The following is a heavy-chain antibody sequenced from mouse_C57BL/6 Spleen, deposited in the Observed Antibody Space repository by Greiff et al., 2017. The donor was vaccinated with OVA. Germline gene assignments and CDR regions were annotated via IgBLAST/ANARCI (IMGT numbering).Heavy chain of an antibody. J-gene: IGHJ4*01. D-gene: IGHD1-1*01. CDR2: IDPSDSET. V-gene: IGHV1-52*01. CDR3: ARAGYYGSFAMDY. Sequence: VQLQQPGAELVRPGSSVKLSCKASGYTFTSYWMHWVKQRPIQGLEWIGNIDPSDSETHYNQKFKDKATLTVDNSSSTAYMQRSSLTYEDSAVYYCARAGYYGSFAMDYWGQGTSVTVSS. CDR1: GYTFTSYW.